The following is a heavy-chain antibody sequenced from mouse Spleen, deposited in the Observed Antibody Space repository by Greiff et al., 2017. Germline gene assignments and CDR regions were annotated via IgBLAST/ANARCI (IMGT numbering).Heavy chain of an antibody. CDR1: GYTFTSYW. CDR2: IDPSDSYT. J-gene: IGHJ3*01. Sequence: VQLQQPGAELVKPGASVKLSCKASGYTFTSYWMQWVKQRPGQGLEWIGEIDPSDSYTNYNQKFKGKATLTVDTSSSTAYMQLSSLTSEDSAVYYCARKDGYYEFAYWGQGTLVTVSA. D-gene: IGHD2-3*01. V-gene: IGHV1-50*01. CDR3: ARKDGYYEFAY.